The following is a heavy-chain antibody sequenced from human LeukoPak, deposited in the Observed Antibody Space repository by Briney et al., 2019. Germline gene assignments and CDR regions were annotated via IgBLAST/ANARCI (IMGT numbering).Heavy chain of an antibody. CDR1: GYIFA. J-gene: IGHJ4*02. D-gene: IGHD6-19*01. CDR3: ARESETSGWYDY. CDR2: ISGDGCSS. Sequence: GGSLRLSCAAPGYIFAIHWVRHAPGKGLEWVSLISGDGCSSYYADSVRGRFTISRDNTRKSLSLQMGSLRSEDTALYYCARESETSGWYDYWGQGTLVTVSS. V-gene: IGHV3-43*02.